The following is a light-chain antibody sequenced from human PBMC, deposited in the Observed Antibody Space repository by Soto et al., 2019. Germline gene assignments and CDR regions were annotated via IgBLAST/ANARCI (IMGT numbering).Light chain of an antibody. J-gene: IGKJ2*01. CDR3: QQYGSSPPKYT. CDR2: GAS. Sequence: IVLTQSPGTLSLSPGERATLSCRASQSVSSSYLAWYQQKPGQAPRLLIYGASSRATGIPDRFSGSGSGTDFTLTISRLGPEDFAVYYCQQYGSSPPKYTFGQGTKLEIK. CDR1: QSVSSSY. V-gene: IGKV3-20*01.